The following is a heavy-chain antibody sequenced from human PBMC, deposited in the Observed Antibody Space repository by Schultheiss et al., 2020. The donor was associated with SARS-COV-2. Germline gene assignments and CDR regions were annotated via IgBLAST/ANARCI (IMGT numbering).Heavy chain of an antibody. CDR2: IYYSGST. CDR1: GGSFSGYY. V-gene: IGHV4-34*01. CDR3: ARGHRGFDP. J-gene: IGHJ5*02. Sequence: SETLSLTCAVYGGSFSGYYWSWIRQPPGKGLEWIGSIYYSGSTYYNPSLKSRVTISVDTSKNQFSLKLSSVTAADTAVYYCARGHRGFDPWGQGTLVTVSS.